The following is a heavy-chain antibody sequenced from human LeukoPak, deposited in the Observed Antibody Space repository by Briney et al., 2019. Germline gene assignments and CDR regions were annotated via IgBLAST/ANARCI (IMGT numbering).Heavy chain of an antibody. V-gene: IGHV3-23*01. CDR1: GFTFSNYA. CDR3: AKDRSTAVTPRGNRFDP. D-gene: IGHD4-23*01. CDR2: ISGSDGNT. J-gene: IGHJ5*02. Sequence: PGGSLRLSCAASGFTFSNYAMSWVRQAPGKGLEWVSSISGSDGNTYYADSVKGRFTISRDNSKNTLYLHMNSLRAEDTAVYYCAKDRSTAVTPRGNRFDPWGQGTLVTVSS.